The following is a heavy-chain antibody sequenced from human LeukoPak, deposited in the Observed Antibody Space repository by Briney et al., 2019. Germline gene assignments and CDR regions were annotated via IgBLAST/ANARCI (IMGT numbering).Heavy chain of an antibody. Sequence: SETLSLTCTVSGGSISSGGYYWGWIRQPPGKGLEWIGYIYYSGSTYYNPSLESRVTVSADRSKNQFSLRLTSVTAADTAVYYCARGLYSSSWYFDYWGQGTLVTVSS. CDR1: GGSISSGGYY. CDR3: ARGLYSSSWYFDY. D-gene: IGHD6-13*01. J-gene: IGHJ4*02. CDR2: IYYSGST. V-gene: IGHV4-30-2*01.